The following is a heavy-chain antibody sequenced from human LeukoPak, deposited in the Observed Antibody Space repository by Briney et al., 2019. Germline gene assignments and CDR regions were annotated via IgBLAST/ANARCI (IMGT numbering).Heavy chain of an antibody. V-gene: IGHV3-33*01. CDR2: IWYDGSNK. CDR1: GFTFSSYG. CDR3: ARDFLGYCSGGSRYAGTFEI. D-gene: IGHD2-15*01. J-gene: IGHJ3*02. Sequence: GRSLRLSCAASGFTFSSYGMHWVRQAPGKGLEWVAVIWYDGSNKYYADSVKGRFTISRDNSKNTLYVQMNSLRAEDTALYYCARDFLGYCSGGSRYAGTFEIWGQGTMVTVSS.